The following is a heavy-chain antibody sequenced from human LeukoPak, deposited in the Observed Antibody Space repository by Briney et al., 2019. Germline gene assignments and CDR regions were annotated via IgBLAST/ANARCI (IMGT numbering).Heavy chain of an antibody. CDR1: GFTFSNYA. V-gene: IGHV3-64D*09. CDR2: ISCHGGST. Sequence: GGSLRLSCSASGFTFSNYAMHWVRQAPGKGLEYVSPISCHGGSTYYADSVKGRFTISRDNSKNTLYLQMSDLRAEDTDGHYCVKPQPGRGFDYWGQGTLVTVSS. CDR3: VKPQPGRGFDY. D-gene: IGHD3-10*01. J-gene: IGHJ4*02.